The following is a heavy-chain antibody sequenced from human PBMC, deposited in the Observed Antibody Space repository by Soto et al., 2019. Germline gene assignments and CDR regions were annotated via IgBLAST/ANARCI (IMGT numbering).Heavy chain of an antibody. CDR1: GGAISNGGYS. V-gene: IGHV4-30-2*01. J-gene: IGHJ3*02. CDR2: IYHSGST. Sequence: SETLSLTCAVPGGAISNGGYSWSWIRQPPGKGLEWIGYIYHSGSTYYNPSLKSRVTISVDRSKNQFSLKLSSVTAADTAVYYCARTPDIWGQGTMVTVSS. CDR3: ARTPDI.